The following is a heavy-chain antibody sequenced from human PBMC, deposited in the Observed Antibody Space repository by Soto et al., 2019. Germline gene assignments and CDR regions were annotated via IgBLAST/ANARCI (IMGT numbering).Heavy chain of an antibody. J-gene: IGHJ4*02. CDR3: ARPRGYSYGYFFPFDY. CDR1: GYSFTSYW. CDR2: IYPGDSDT. Sequence: GESLKISCKGSGYSFTSYWIGWVRQMPGKGLDCMGIIYPGDSDTRYSPSFQGQVTISADKSISTAYLQWSSLKASDTALYYCARPRGYSYGYFFPFDYWGQGTLVTVSS. V-gene: IGHV5-51*01. D-gene: IGHD5-18*01.